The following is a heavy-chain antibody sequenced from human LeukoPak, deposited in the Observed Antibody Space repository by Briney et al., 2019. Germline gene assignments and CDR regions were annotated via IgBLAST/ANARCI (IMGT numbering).Heavy chain of an antibody. J-gene: IGHJ4*02. D-gene: IGHD3-10*01. CDR2: IIPIFGTA. Sequence: GASVKVSCKASGGTFSSYAISWVRQAPGQGLEWMGGIIPIFGTANYAQKFQGRVTITADKSTSTAYMELSSLRSEDTAVYYCATAMVRGVMGYFDYWGQETLVTVSS. V-gene: IGHV1-69*06. CDR3: ATAMVRGVMGYFDY. CDR1: GGTFSSYA.